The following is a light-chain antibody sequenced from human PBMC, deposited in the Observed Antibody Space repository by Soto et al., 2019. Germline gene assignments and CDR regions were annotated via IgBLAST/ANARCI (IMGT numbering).Light chain of an antibody. J-gene: IGLJ3*02. CDR2: GDT. CDR3: QSYDRSLSAWV. CDR1: SSNIGGGYD. V-gene: IGLV1-40*01. Sequence: QSALTQSPSVSGAPGQRVTISCTGSSSNIGGGYDVHWYQQLPGTAPKLLIHGDTKRPSGVADRFSGSKSGNSASLAITGLQAEDEADYYCQSYDRSLSAWVFGGGTKLTVL.